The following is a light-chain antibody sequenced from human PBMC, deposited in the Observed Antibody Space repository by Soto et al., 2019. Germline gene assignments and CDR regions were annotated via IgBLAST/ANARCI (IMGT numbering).Light chain of an antibody. CDR2: SNH. J-gene: IGLJ1*01. Sequence: QPVLTQPPSASGTPGQTVTVSCSGSSSNIGSYTVNWYQQLPGTAPKFVIYSNHQRPSGVPDRFSGSKSGTSASLAISGLQSEDEADYYCAAWDDSLNGSVFGSGTKLTVL. CDR1: SSNIGSYT. V-gene: IGLV1-44*01. CDR3: AAWDDSLNGSV.